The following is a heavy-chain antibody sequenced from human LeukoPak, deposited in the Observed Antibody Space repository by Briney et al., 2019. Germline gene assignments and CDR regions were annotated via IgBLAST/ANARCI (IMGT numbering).Heavy chain of an antibody. CDR2: IYHSGST. D-gene: IGHD2-2*02. Sequence: SETLSLTCAVSGGSISSGGYSWSWIRQPPGKGLEWIGYIYHSGSTYYNPSLKSRVTISVDRSKNQFSLKLSSVTAADTAVYYCAGRYCSSTSCYNRGLWFDPWGQGTLVTVSS. CDR1: GGSISSGGYS. V-gene: IGHV4-30-2*01. CDR3: AGRYCSSTSCYNRGLWFDP. J-gene: IGHJ5*02.